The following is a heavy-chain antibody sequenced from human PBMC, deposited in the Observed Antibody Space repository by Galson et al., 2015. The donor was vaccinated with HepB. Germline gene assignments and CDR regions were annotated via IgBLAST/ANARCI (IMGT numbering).Heavy chain of an antibody. V-gene: IGHV4-30-2*01. D-gene: IGHD4-23*01. CDR1: GGSISSGGYS. Sequence: TLSLTCAVSGGSISSGGYSWSWIRQPPGKGLEWIGYIYHSGSTYYNPSLKSRVTISVDRSKNQFSLKLSSVTAADTAVYYCARVSYGGGVGMDVWSQGTTVTVSS. J-gene: IGHJ6*02. CDR2: IYHSGST. CDR3: ARVSYGGGVGMDV.